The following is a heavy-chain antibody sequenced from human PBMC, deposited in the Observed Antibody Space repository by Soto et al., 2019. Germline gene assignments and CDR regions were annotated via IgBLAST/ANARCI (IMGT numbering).Heavy chain of an antibody. Sequence: QVQLVQSGAEVKKTGASVEVSCKASGYTFISYGISWVRQAPGQGLEWVGWISPYNGKTNYAQKFRGRVSLTTETSTSTAYLDLRSLRSDDTAVYYCARGGFSTSWLGLLGTGAHGVEIDYWGQGTLVTVSS. J-gene: IGHJ4*02. CDR3: ARGGFSTSWLGLLGTGAHGVEIDY. CDR2: ISPYNGKT. D-gene: IGHD6-13*01. CDR1: GYTFISYG. V-gene: IGHV1-18*01.